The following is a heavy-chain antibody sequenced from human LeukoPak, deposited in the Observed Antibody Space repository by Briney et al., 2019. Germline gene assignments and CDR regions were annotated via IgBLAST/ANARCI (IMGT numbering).Heavy chain of an antibody. CDR3: ARDSRTVAALDY. CDR1: GFTFSSYA. CDR2: ISYDGSNK. V-gene: IGHV3-30-3*01. J-gene: IGHJ4*02. Sequence: GGSLRLSCAASGFTFSSYAMHWVRQAPGKGLEWVAVISYDGSNKYYADSAKGRFTISRDNSKNTLYLQMNSLRAEDTAVYYCARDSRTVAALDYWGQGTLVTVSS. D-gene: IGHD2-15*01.